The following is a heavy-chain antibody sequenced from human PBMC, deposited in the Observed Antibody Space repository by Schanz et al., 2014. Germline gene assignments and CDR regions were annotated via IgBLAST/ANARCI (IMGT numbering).Heavy chain of an antibody. J-gene: IGHJ4*02. Sequence: QMQLVESGGGLVKPGGSLRLSCVASGFSFSDSFMNWVRQAPGKGPEWVSYITYNGGTIYYADSVKGRFTISRDNAKNSLYLEMNSLRAEDTALYYCARDRRNADLDYWGQGTLVNVSS. CDR2: ITYNGGTI. CDR3: ARDRRNADLDY. CDR1: GFSFSDSF. D-gene: IGHD1-1*01. V-gene: IGHV3-11*04.